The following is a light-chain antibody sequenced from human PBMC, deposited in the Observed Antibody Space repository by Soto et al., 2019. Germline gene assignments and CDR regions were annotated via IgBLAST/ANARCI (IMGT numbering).Light chain of an antibody. V-gene: IGKV3D-20*01. Sequence: EIVLTQSPATLALSPGETATLSCVASQSVSSSSLAWYQQKPGLAPRLLIYDASSRATGIPDRFTGSGSGTDFTLAISRLASEDFAVYYCQKYGSSPYTFGQGTKLEIK. CDR3: QKYGSSPYT. J-gene: IGKJ2*01. CDR2: DAS. CDR1: QSVSSSS.